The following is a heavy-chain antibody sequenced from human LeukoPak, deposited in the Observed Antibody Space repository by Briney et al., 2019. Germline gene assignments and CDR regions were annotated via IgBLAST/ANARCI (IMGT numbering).Heavy chain of an antibody. CDR2: ISGSGGST. V-gene: IGHV3-23*01. Sequence: PGGSVRLFCAASGFTFSSYAMSWVRQAPGKGLEWVSAISGSGGSTYYADSVKGRFTISRENSKNTLYLQMNSLRAEDTAVYYCAYPGPAFDIWGQGTMVTVSS. J-gene: IGHJ3*02. CDR3: AYPGPAFDI. CDR1: GFTFSSYA.